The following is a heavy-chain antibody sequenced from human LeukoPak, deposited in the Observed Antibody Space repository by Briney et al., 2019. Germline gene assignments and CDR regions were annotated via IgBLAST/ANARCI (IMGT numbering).Heavy chain of an antibody. J-gene: IGHJ4*02. D-gene: IGHD1-26*01. CDR1: GLAFSSYS. Sequence: GGSLRLSCAASGLAFSSYSMNWVRQAPGKGLEWVSHITASGTAMFYADSVKGRFTISRDNAKNSLYLQMNSLRDEDTAVYYCASSGSYRFDYWGQGTLVTVSS. CDR2: ITASGTAM. V-gene: IGHV3-48*02. CDR3: ASSGSYRFDY.